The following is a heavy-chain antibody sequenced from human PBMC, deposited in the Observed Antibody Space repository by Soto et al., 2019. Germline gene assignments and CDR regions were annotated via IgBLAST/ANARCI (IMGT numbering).Heavy chain of an antibody. Sequence: TGGSLRLSCAASGFPFDDYAMHWVRQAPGKGLEWVSGISWNSGSIGYADSVKGRFTISRDNAKNSLYLQMNSLRAEDTALYYCAKDISGGDLHYAFDIWGQGTMVTVSS. V-gene: IGHV3-9*01. D-gene: IGHD2-21*01. J-gene: IGHJ3*02. CDR3: AKDISGGDLHYAFDI. CDR2: ISWNSGSI. CDR1: GFPFDDYA.